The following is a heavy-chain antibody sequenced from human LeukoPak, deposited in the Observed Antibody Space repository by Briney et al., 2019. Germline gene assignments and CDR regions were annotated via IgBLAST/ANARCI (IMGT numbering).Heavy chain of an antibody. CDR3: ARDPGSYSSGQYYFDY. CDR2: ISSSSSNI. Sequence: GGSLRLSCAASGFTFSSYSMNWVRQAPGKGLEWVSSISSSSSNIYYADSVKGRFTISRDNAKNSLYLQMNSLRAEDTAVYYCARDPGSYSSGQYYFDYWGQGTLVTVSS. V-gene: IGHV3-21*01. D-gene: IGHD6-19*01. J-gene: IGHJ4*02. CDR1: GFTFSSYS.